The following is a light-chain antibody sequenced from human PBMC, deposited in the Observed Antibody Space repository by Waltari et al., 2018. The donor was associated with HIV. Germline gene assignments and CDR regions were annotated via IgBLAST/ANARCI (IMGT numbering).Light chain of an antibody. Sequence: QSALTQPASVSASPGQSITISCTGTSSDVGAYDYVSWYQYHPGKAPKLMISEVSSRPSWVSNRFSGSKSGNTASLTISGLQADDEADYYCCSYTSSGTLVFGGGTKLTVL. CDR1: SSDVGAYDY. CDR2: EVS. V-gene: IGLV2-14*01. CDR3: CSYTSSGTLV. J-gene: IGLJ2*01.